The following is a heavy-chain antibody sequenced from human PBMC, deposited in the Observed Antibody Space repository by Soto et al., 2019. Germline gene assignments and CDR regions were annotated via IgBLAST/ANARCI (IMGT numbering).Heavy chain of an antibody. CDR1: GYRFTSYW. CDR3: ARKDKSGYFNWFDP. Sequence: GESLKISCXTSGYRFTSYWIAWVRQMPGKGLEWMGIIFPGDSDTRYSPSFQGQVTISADRSTSTVFLQWASLKASDTAVYFCARKDKSGYFNWFDPWGQGTLVTVSS. J-gene: IGHJ5*02. CDR2: IFPGDSDT. D-gene: IGHD3-22*01. V-gene: IGHV5-51*01.